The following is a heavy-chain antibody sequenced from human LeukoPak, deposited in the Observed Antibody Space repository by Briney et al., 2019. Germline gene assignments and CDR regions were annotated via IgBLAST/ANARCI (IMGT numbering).Heavy chain of an antibody. V-gene: IGHV3-33*01. D-gene: IGHD3-22*01. CDR2: IWYDGSNK. J-gene: IGHJ4*02. Sequence: PGRSLRLSCAASGFTFSSYGMHWVRQAPGKGLEWVAVIWYDGSNKYYADSVKGRFTISRDNSKNTLYLQMNSLRAEDTAVCYCARSLRPGSGYYFAFDYWGQGPLVTVSS. CDR3: ARSLRPGSGYYFAFDY. CDR1: GFTFSSYG.